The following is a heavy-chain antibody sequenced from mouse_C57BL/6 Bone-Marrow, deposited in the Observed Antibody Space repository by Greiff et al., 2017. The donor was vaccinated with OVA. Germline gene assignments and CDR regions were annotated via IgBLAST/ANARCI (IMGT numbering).Heavy chain of an antibody. J-gene: IGHJ2*01. CDR1: GYAFSSSW. V-gene: IGHV1-82*01. Sequence: VQLHQSGPELVKPGASVKISCKASGYAFSSSWMNWVKQRPGKGLEWIGRIYPGDGATNYNGKFKGKATLTADKSSSTAYMQLSSLTSEDAAVYFCAKGGYYVDYWGQGTTLTVSS. CDR2: IYPGDGAT. CDR3: AKGGYYVDY.